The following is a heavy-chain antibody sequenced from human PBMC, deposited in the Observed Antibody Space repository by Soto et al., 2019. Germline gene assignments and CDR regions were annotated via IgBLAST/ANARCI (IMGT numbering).Heavy chain of an antibody. V-gene: IGHV4-59*08. CDR3: ARQSGYSSGWYSD. J-gene: IGHJ4*02. CDR1: GGSISSYY. CDR2: TYYSGST. Sequence: SETLSLTCTVSGGSISSYYWSWIRQPPGKGLEWIGYTYYSGSTNYNPSLKSRVTISVDTSKNQFSLKLSSVTAADTAVYYCARQSGYSSGWYSDWGQGTLVTVSS. D-gene: IGHD6-19*01.